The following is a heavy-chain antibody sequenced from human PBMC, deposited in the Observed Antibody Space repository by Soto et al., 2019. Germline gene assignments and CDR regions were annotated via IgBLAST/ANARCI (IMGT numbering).Heavy chain of an antibody. J-gene: IGHJ5*02. CDR2: IYHSGST. CDR3: ASFAAAIGWFDP. CDR1: GGSISSGGYS. V-gene: IGHV4-30-2*01. D-gene: IGHD2-2*02. Sequence: QLQLQESGSGLVKPSQTLSLTCAVSGGSISSGGYSWSWIRQPPGKGLEWIGYIYHSGSTYYNPSLKSRVTISGDRSKNQFSLNLSSVTAADTAVYYCASFAAAIGWFDPWGQGTLVTVSP.